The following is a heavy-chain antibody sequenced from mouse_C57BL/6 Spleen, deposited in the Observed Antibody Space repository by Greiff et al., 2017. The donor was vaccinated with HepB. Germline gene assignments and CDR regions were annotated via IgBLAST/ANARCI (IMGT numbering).Heavy chain of an antibody. V-gene: IGHV5-6*01. CDR3: ARHEGFAY. CDR2: ISSGGSYT. CDR1: GFTFSSYG. Sequence: EVQLVESGGDLVKPGGSLKLSCAASGFTFSSYGMSWVRQTPDKRLEWVATISSGGSYTYYPDSVKGRFTISRDNAKNNLYLQMSSLKSEDTAMYYCARHEGFAYWGQGTLVTVSA. J-gene: IGHJ3*01.